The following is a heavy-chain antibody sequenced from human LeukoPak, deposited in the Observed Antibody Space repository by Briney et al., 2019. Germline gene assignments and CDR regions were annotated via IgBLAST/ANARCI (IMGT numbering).Heavy chain of an antibody. J-gene: IGHJ4*02. V-gene: IGHV3-7*01. Sequence: GGSLRLSCAASGFTFSSYGMSWVRQAPGKGLEWVANIKQDGSEKYYVDSVKGRFTISRDNAKNSLYLQMNSLRAEDTAVYYCARELTIFSSYFDYWGQGTLVTVSS. CDR3: ARELTIFSSYFDY. CDR2: IKQDGSEK. CDR1: GFTFSSYG. D-gene: IGHD3-9*01.